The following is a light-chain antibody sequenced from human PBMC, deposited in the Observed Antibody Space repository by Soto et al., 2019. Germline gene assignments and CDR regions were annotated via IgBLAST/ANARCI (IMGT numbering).Light chain of an antibody. CDR3: ATWDYSLNVV. CDR2: SND. V-gene: IGLV1-44*01. CDR1: TSNIGTNT. Sequence: QSVLTQSPSASGTPGQRVSISWSGSTSNIGTNTVSWYQHVPGTAPKLLIYSNDQRPSAVPGRFSGSKSGTSASLAISGLLSEDEADYYCATWDYSLNVVFGGGTQLTVL. J-gene: IGLJ2*01.